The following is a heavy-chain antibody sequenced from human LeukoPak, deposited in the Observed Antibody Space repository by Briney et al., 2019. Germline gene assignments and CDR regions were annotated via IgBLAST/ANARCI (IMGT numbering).Heavy chain of an antibody. CDR3: AAERSGELMAY. V-gene: IGHV1-24*01. CDR2: LDRGDGAK. Sequence: ASVKVSCKVSGYTLTELSVYWVRQAPGKGLVWMGGLDRGDGAKIYAQRFQGRVSVTEDTSTGTAYVELSSLTSNDTAVYFCAAERSGELMAYWGQGTLVTVSS. CDR1: GYTLTELS. J-gene: IGHJ4*02. D-gene: IGHD3-3*01.